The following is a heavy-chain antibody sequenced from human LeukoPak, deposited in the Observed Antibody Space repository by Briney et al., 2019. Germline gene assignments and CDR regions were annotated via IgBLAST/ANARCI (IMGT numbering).Heavy chain of an antibody. CDR3: ASLDDLDAFGV. CDR1: GFTFSNCA. J-gene: IGHJ3*01. CDR2: ISDDGNNK. D-gene: IGHD2-2*03. Sequence: GRSLRLSCAASGFTFSNCAMHWVRQAPGKELDWVAVISDDGNNKYYADSVKGRFTLPRDNSKNTLYLQMNRLRGEDTAVYYCASLDDLDAFGVWGQGTMVTVSS. V-gene: IGHV3-30*04.